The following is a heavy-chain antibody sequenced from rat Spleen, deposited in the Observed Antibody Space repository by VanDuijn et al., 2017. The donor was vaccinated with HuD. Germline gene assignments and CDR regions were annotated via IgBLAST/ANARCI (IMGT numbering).Heavy chain of an antibody. CDR2: ISTSGSRT. CDR3: ARTEGMDY. CDR1: GFTFSNYY. D-gene: IGHD1-11*01. V-gene: IGHV5-25*01. Sequence: EVQLVESGGGLVQPGRSLKLSCAASGFTFSNYYMAWVRQAPKKGLEWVATISTSGSRTYYPDSVKGRFTISRDNAKSSLYLQMNSLKSEDTATYYCARTEGMDYWGQGVMVTVSS. J-gene: IGHJ2*01.